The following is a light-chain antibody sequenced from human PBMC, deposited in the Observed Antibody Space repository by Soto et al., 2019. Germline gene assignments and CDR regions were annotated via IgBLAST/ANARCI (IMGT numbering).Light chain of an antibody. CDR2: GVS. Sequence: QSALTQPASVSGSPGQSITISCTGTSSDVGGYNYVSWYQHHPGKAPKLMIYGVSNRPSGISNRFSGSKAGNTASLTISGLQAEDEADYYCSSYTSTSRQVLFGGGTKVTVL. J-gene: IGLJ2*01. CDR1: SSDVGGYNY. CDR3: SSYTSTSRQVL. V-gene: IGLV2-14*01.